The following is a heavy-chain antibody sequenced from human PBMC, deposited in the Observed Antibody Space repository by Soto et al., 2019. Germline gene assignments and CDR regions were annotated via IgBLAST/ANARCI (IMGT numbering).Heavy chain of an antibody. J-gene: IGHJ4*02. V-gene: IGHV4-39*01. CDR1: GDSVNSGNYY. Sequence: PWETLSLTCDVFGDSVNSGNYYWTWFRQPPGKDLEWIGNIYFSGSTYYNPSLNSRVTLSIDTSKNHFSLKLTSVTAADTAMYYCARHRAVAGLDYWGQGTLVTVSS. CDR3: ARHRAVAGLDY. CDR2: IYFSGST. D-gene: IGHD6-19*01.